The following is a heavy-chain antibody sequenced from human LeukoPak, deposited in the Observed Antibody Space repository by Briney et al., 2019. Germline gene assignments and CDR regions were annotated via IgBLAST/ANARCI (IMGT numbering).Heavy chain of an antibody. V-gene: IGHV7-4-1*02. CDR1: GYTFTSYA. CDR3: ARDGRITIFGVVLYYYYGMDV. J-gene: IGHJ6*02. Sequence: GASVKVSCKASGYTFTSYAMNWVRQAPGQGLEWMGWIDTNTGNPTYAQGFTGRFVFSLDTSVSTAYLQISSLKAEDTAVYYCARDGRITIFGVVLYYYYGMDVWGQGTTVTVSS. CDR2: IDTNTGNP. D-gene: IGHD3-3*01.